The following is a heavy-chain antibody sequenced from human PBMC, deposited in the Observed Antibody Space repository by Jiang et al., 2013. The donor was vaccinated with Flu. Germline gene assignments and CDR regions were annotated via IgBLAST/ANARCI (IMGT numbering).Heavy chain of an antibody. V-gene: IGHV3-30-3*01. J-gene: IGHJ4*02. Sequence: SCAASGFTFSSYAMHWVRQAPGKGLEWVAVISYDGSNKYYADSVKGRFTISRDNSKNTLYLQMNSLRAEDTAVYYCARDSGSGYYDSSGYEISGYCDYWGQGTLVTVSS. D-gene: IGHD3-22*01. CDR3: ARDSGSGYYDSSGYEISGYCDY. CDR1: GFTFSSYA. CDR2: ISYDGSNK.